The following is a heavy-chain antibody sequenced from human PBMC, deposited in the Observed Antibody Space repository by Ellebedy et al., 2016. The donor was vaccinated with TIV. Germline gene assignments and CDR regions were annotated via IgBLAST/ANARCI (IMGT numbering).Heavy chain of an antibody. J-gene: IGHJ4*02. Sequence: MPSETLSLTCAVSGGSISNPNWWSWVRQPPGKGLEWIGDIYHSGSTNYSPSLKRRVTISVDKSRNQFSLKLTSVTAADTAVYYCARGYCSGGSGGYFDYWGQGTLVTVSS. CDR2: IYHSGST. CDR3: ARGYCSGGSGGYFDY. D-gene: IGHD2-15*01. V-gene: IGHV4-4*02. CDR1: GGSISNPNW.